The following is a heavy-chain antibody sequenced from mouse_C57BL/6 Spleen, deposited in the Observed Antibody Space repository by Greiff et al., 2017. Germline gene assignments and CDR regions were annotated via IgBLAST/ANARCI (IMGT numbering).Heavy chain of an antibody. D-gene: IGHD2-3*01. CDR2: IDPSDSYT. CDR1: GYTFTSYW. Sequence: VQLQEPGAELVKPGASVKLSCKASGYTFTSYWMQWVKQRPGQGLEWIGEIDPSDSYTNYNQKFKGKATLTVDTSYSTAYMQLSSLTSEDSAVYYCARTGGYYEGFAYWGQGTLVTVSA. J-gene: IGHJ3*01. V-gene: IGHV1-50*01. CDR3: ARTGGYYEGFAY.